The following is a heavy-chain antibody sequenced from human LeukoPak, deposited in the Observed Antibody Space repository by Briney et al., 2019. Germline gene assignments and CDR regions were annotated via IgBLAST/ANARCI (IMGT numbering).Heavy chain of an antibody. Sequence: PWASVKASCKASGGTSNSHAISWVRQAPGQGLEWMGRIIPNLGTTNRAQNFQDRVTLTADKSTNTAYMELTSLTSDDTAVYHCATTNDGGGYQWGDFFDFWGQGTLVTVSS. D-gene: IGHD3-22*01. CDR3: ATTNDGGGYQWGDFFDF. CDR1: GGTSNSHA. CDR2: IIPNLGTT. V-gene: IGHV1-69*04. J-gene: IGHJ4*02.